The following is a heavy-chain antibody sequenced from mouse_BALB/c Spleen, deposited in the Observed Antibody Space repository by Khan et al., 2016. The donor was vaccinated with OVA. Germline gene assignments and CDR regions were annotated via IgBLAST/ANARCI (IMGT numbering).Heavy chain of an antibody. Sequence: VQLQQSGAELAKPGASVKLSCTASGFNIKDTYIHWVKQRPEQGLEWIGRIDPANGDTKCDPKFQGKATIKADTSSNTAYLQLRSLTSEDTAVYYCGRCCSHLYGSGWFAYWGQGTLVTVSA. CDR2: IDPANGDT. CDR1: GFNIKDTY. V-gene: IGHV14-3*02. CDR3: GRCCSHLYGSGWFAY. J-gene: IGHJ3*01. D-gene: IGHD1-1*01.